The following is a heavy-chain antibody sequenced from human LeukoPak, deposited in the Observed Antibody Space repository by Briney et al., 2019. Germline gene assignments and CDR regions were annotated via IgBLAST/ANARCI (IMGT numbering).Heavy chain of an antibody. V-gene: IGHV3-20*04. CDR1: GFTFDDYG. CDR3: ARAILGYCSGGSCYSPDY. Sequence: PGGSLRLSCAASGFTFDDYGTSWVRQAPGKGLEWVSGINWNGGSTGYADSVKGRFTISRDNAKNSLYLQMNSLRAEDTALYYCARAILGYCSGGSCYSPDYWGQGTLVTVSS. J-gene: IGHJ4*02. D-gene: IGHD2-15*01. CDR2: INWNGGST.